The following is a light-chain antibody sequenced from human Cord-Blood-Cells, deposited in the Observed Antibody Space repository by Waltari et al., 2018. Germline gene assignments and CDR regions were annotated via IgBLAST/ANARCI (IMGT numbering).Light chain of an antibody. CDR1: SSNIGAGYD. CDR2: GNS. V-gene: IGLV1-40*01. CDR3: QSYDSSHNYV. Sequence: QSVLTQPPSVSGAPGQRVTISCTGSSSNIGAGYDVHWYQQLPGTAPKLLIYGNSNRPSGLPDRFSGSKSGPSASLAITGLQAEDEADYYCQSYDSSHNYVFGTGTKVTVL. J-gene: IGLJ1*01.